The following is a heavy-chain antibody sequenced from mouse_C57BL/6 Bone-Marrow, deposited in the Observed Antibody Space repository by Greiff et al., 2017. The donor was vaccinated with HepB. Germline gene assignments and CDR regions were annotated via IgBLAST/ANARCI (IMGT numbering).Heavy chain of an antibody. J-gene: IGHJ3*01. D-gene: IGHD3-2*02. Sequence: QVQLKQPGAEFVKPGASVKLSCKASGYTFTSYWMQWVKQRPGQGLEWIGEIDPSDSYINYNQKFKGKATLTVDTSSSTAYMQLSSLTSEDSAVYYCARQASLLSWFAYWGQGTLVTVSA. CDR2: IDPSDSYI. CDR3: ARQASLLSWFAY. CDR1: GYTFTSYW. V-gene: IGHV1-50*01.